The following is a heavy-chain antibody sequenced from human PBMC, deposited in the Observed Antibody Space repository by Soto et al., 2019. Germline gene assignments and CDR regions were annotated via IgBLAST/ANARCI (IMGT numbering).Heavy chain of an antibody. J-gene: IGHJ3*01. CDR3: ARGVSNSGAYYTGPSAYDL. D-gene: IGHD3-10*01. CDR1: GGTFNGYG. V-gene: IGHV1-69*06. CDR2: TVPVFDTS. Sequence: QVQWVQSGAVVKKPGSSVEVSCKASGGTFNGYGISWVRQAPGQGLEWMGGTVPVFDTSKYAPRFQGRVTITADNSTSTAYMELSSVRSEDTAIYFCARGVSNSGAYYTGPSAYDLWGQGTLVIVSS.